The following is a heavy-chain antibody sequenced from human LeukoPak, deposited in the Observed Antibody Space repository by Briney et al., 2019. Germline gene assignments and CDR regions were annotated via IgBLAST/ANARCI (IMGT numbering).Heavy chain of an antibody. J-gene: IGHJ6*03. CDR3: ARDCSSTSCYGDYYYYYMDV. Sequence: SVKVSCKASGGTFNSYAISWVRQAPGQGLEWMGGIIPIFGTANYAQKFQGRVTITADESTSTAYMELSSLRSEDTAVYYCARDCSSTSCYGDYYYYYMDVWGKGTTVTVSS. CDR2: IIPIFGTA. D-gene: IGHD2-2*01. V-gene: IGHV1-69*01. CDR1: GGTFNSYA.